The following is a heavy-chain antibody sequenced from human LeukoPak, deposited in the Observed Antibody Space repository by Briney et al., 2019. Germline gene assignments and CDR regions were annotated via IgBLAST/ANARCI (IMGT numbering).Heavy chain of an antibody. J-gene: IGHJ4*02. V-gene: IGHV3-43D*03. CDR1: GFTFDDYA. CDR2: ISWDGGST. Sequence: GGSLRLSCAASGFTFDDYAMHWVRQAPGKGLEWVSLISWDGGSTYYADSAKGRFTISRDNSKNSLYLQMNSLRAEDTALYYCAKDTRRDGYKTVLDYWGQGTLVTVSS. D-gene: IGHD5-24*01. CDR3: AKDTRRDGYKTVLDY.